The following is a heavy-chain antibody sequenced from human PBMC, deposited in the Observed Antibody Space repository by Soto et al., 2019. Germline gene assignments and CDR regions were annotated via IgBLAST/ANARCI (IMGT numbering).Heavy chain of an antibody. CDR1: GFTFSGYS. D-gene: IGHD3-10*01. CDR3: ARDGLSGSSVYYGMDV. CDR2: ISSSSSYI. Sequence: VQLVESGGGLVKPGGSLRLSCAASGFTFSGYSMNWVRQAPGKGLEWVSSISSSSSYIYYADSVKGRFTISRDNAKNSLYLQMNSLRAEDTAVYYCARDGLSGSSVYYGMDVWGQGTTVTVSS. J-gene: IGHJ6*02. V-gene: IGHV3-21*01.